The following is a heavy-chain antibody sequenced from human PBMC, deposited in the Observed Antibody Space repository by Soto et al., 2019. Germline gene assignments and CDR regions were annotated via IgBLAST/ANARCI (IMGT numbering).Heavy chain of an antibody. Sequence: SETLSLTCTVSGGSISSSSYYWGWIRQPPGKGLEWIGSIYYSGSTYYNPSLKSRVTISVDTSKNQFSLKLSSVTAADTAVYYGAEQYYYSSGSYYSLDFFDPWGQGTLVTVSS. CDR3: AEQYYYSSGSYYSLDFFDP. J-gene: IGHJ5*02. D-gene: IGHD3-10*01. V-gene: IGHV4-39*01. CDR2: IYYSGST. CDR1: GGSISSSSYY.